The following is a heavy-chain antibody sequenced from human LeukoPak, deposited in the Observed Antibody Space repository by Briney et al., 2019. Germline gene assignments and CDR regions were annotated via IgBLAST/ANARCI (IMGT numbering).Heavy chain of an antibody. CDR2: TYYRSKWYN. J-gene: IGHJ4*02. CDR1: GDSVARNSAA. Sequence: SQTLSLTCAISGDSVARNSAAWNWIRQSPSRGLEWLGRTYYRSKWYNDYAVSVKSRITINPDTSKNQFSLQLNSVTPEDTAVYYCASGAYRRNYFDYWGQGTLVTVSS. V-gene: IGHV6-1*01. CDR3: ASGAYRRNYFDY. D-gene: IGHD4-11*01.